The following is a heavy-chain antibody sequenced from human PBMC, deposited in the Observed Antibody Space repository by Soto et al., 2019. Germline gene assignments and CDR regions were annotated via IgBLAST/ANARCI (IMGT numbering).Heavy chain of an antibody. CDR3: ARAVTMVRGVITLYYYYGMDV. D-gene: IGHD3-10*01. J-gene: IGHJ6*02. CDR1: GFTFSDYY. Sequence: GGSLRLSCAASGFTFSDYYMSWIRQAPGKGLEWVSYISSSGSTIYYADSVKGRFTISRDNAKNSLYLQMNSLRAEDTAVYYCARAVTMVRGVITLYYYYGMDVWGQGTTVTVSS. CDR2: ISSSGSTI. V-gene: IGHV3-11*01.